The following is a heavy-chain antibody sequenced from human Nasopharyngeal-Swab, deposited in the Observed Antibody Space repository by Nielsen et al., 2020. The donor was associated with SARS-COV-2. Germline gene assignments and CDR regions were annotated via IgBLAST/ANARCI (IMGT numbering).Heavy chain of an antibody. CDR3: AREDSSGYYHILGLDY. J-gene: IGHJ4*02. V-gene: IGHV1-3*01. D-gene: IGHD3-22*01. Sequence: ASVKVSCKASGYTFTRYAMHWVRQAPGQRLEWMGWINAGNGNTKYSQKFQGRVTITRDTSASTAYMELSSLRSEDTAVYYCAREDSSGYYHILGLDYWGQGTLVTVSS. CDR2: INAGNGNT. CDR1: GYTFTRYA.